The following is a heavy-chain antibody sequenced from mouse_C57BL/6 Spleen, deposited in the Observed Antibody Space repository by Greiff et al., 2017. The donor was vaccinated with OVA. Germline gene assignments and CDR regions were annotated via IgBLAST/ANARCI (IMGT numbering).Heavy chain of an antibody. Sequence: EVHLVESGGDLVKPGGSLKLSCAASGFTFSSYGMSWVRPTPDKRLEWVATISSGGSYTYYPDSVKGRFTISRDNATNTLYLQMSSLTSEDTDMYYCARPSYYGSTDWYCDVWGTGTTVTVSS. V-gene: IGHV5-6*01. CDR2: ISSGGSYT. D-gene: IGHD1-1*01. CDR3: ARPSYYGSTDWYCDV. CDR1: GFTFSSYG. J-gene: IGHJ1*03.